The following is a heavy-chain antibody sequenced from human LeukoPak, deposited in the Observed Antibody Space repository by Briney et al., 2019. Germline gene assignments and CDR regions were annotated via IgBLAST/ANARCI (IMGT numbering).Heavy chain of an antibody. CDR3: ARERRIVGATGPRELGY. D-gene: IGHD1-26*01. J-gene: IGHJ4*02. CDR2: IYTSGST. Sequence: SETLSLTCTVSGGSISSYYWSWIRQPAGKGLEWIGRIYTSGSTNYIPSLKSRVTMSLDTSKNQFSLKLSSVTAADTAVYYCARERRIVGATGPRELGYWGQGTLVTVSS. CDR1: GGSISSYY. V-gene: IGHV4-4*07.